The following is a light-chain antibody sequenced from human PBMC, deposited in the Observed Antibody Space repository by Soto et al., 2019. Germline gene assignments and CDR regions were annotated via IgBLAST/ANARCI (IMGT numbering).Light chain of an antibody. J-gene: IGKJ3*01. CDR3: LQYNKWPPFT. CDR2: DVF. V-gene: IGKV3-15*01. CDR1: QSVNNN. Sequence: EIVMTQSPATLSVSPGERATLSCRASQSVNNNLAWYQQRPGQPPRLLIYDVFIRATGTPARFSGSGSGTEFTLTIDSLQSEDFALYYCLQYNKWPPFTFGPGTKVDIK.